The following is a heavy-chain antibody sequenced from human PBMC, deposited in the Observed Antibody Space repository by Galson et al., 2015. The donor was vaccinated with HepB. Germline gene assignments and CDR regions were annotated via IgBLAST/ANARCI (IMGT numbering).Heavy chain of an antibody. Sequence: SLRLSCAASGSTFSSYAMSWVRQAPGKGLEWVSAISGSGGSTNNADSVKGRFTISRDNSKNTLYLQMNSLRAEDTAVYYCTRSTFRGVIDTPQFDYWGQGTLVTVSS. D-gene: IGHD3-16*02. J-gene: IGHJ4*02. V-gene: IGHV3-23*01. CDR1: GSTFSSYA. CDR3: TRSTFRGVIDTPQFDY. CDR2: ISGSGGST.